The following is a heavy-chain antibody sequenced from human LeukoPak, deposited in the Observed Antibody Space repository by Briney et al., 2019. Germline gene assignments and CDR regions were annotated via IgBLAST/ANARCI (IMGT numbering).Heavy chain of an antibody. Sequence: SETLSLTCTVSGGSISSGGYYWNWIRQPPGKGLEWIGHIYHSGSTYYNPSLKSRVTISVDRSKDQFSLKLSSVTAADTAVYYCAREIRGSGYPTPFDYWGQGTLVTVSS. V-gene: IGHV4-30-2*01. CDR3: AREIRGSGYPTPFDY. CDR1: GGSISSGGYY. D-gene: IGHD3-22*01. J-gene: IGHJ4*02. CDR2: IYHSGST.